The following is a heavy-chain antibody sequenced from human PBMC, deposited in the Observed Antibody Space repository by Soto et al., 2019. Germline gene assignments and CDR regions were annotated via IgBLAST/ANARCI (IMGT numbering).Heavy chain of an antibody. J-gene: IGHJ4*02. CDR3: ARDSGLYSSSGADY. CDR2: ISSSSSYI. V-gene: IGHV3-21*01. D-gene: IGHD6-6*01. Sequence: GSLILSCAASGFTFSSYSMNWVRQAPGKGLEWVSSISSSSSYIYYADSVKGRFTISRDNAKNSLYLQMNSLRAEDTAVYYCARDSGLYSSSGADYWGQGTLVTVSS. CDR1: GFTFSSYS.